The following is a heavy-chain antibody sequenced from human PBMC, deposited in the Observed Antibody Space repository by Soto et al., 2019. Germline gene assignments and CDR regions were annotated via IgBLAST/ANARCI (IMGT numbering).Heavy chain of an antibody. V-gene: IGHV4-31*03. CDR1: GGSINSGGYY. CDR3: ARVCGGDCHNGMDV. Sequence: SETLSLTCTFSGGSINSGGYYWSWIRQHPGKGLEWIGCIYYSGSTYYNPSLKSRVTISVDTSKNQFSPKLSSVTAADTAVYYCARVCGGDCHNGMDVWGQGTTVTVS. D-gene: IGHD2-21*02. CDR2: IYYSGST. J-gene: IGHJ6*02.